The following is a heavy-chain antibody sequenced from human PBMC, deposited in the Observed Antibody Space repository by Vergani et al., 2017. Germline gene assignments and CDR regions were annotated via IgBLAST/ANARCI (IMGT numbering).Heavy chain of an antibody. J-gene: IGHJ6*02. CDR3: TTDPRFCGDGSCYWLRDHHYYGMDV. D-gene: IGHD2-21*01. Sequence: EVQLVESGGGIVKPGGSLRLSCVASGFSSRKAWMNWVRRTPGKGMEWVGRIKSTFDRGTTDYAAAVKGRFTISRDDSKNPLFLQMNGLKTEDIGVYYCTTDPRFCGDGSCYWLRDHHYYGMDVWGQGTTVTVSS. CDR2: IKSTFDRGTT. V-gene: IGHV3-15*07. CDR1: GFSSRKAW.